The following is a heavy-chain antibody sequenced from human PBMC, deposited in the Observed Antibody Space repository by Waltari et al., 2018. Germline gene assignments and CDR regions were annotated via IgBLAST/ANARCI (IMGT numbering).Heavy chain of an antibody. Sequence: QVQLQESGPGLVKPQETLPLTCTVSRDPLSSGHWLRWVRQSPGKGLEWIGQVHGSGKTNYNPSLESRVSISKDTSNKQFSLKLTFATAADTAVYYCARDRGRGLYLDSWGQGILVTVSP. CDR2: VHGSGKT. V-gene: IGHV4-4*03. J-gene: IGHJ4*02. CDR3: ARDRGRGLYLDS. D-gene: IGHD2-15*01. CDR1: RDPLSSGHW.